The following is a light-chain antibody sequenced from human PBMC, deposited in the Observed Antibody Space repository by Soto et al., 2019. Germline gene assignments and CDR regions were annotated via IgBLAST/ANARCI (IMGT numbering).Light chain of an antibody. Sequence: DIQMTQSPSSLSASVGDRVTITCRASQSISTYLIWYQQKPGKAPKLLIYATSSLQSGVPSRFSGSVSGTDFTLTISSLQPEDFATYYCQQSYSTPPGTFGQGTKVETK. CDR3: QQSYSTPPGT. CDR1: QSISTY. J-gene: IGKJ1*01. CDR2: ATS. V-gene: IGKV1-39*01.